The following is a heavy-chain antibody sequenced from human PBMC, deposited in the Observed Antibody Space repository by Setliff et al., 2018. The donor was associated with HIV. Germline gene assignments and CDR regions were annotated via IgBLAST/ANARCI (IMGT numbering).Heavy chain of an antibody. V-gene: IGHV4-34*09. J-gene: IGHJ3*02. CDR1: GGSFSGYY. CDR3: ARPLTTSFNFWGDAFAI. Sequence: LSLTCTVYGGSFSGYYWSWIRQPPGMGLEWIGEINQSENTNYNPSLKSRVTISADPSKNQFSLKLRSVTAADTAVYYCARPLTTSFNFWGDAFAIWGQGTMVTVSS. D-gene: IGHD3-3*01. CDR2: INQSENT.